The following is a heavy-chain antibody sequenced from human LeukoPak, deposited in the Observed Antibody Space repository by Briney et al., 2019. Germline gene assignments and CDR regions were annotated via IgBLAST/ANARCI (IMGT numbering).Heavy chain of an antibody. V-gene: IGHV3-23*01. CDR2: ISGSGGST. D-gene: IGHD3-22*01. J-gene: IGHJ4*02. Sequence: GGSLRLSCAASGFTFSTYGMSWVRQAPGKGLEWVSSISGSGGSTNYADSVKGRFTISRDNSKNTLYLQMNSLRDEDTAVYYCARSSYYDSSGYYREYYFDFWGQGTLVTVSS. CDR3: ARSSYYDSSGYYREYYFDF. CDR1: GFTFSTYG.